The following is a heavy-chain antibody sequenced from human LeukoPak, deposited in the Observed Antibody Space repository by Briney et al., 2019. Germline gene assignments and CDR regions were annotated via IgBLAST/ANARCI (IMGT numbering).Heavy chain of an antibody. CDR2: IYSSGST. CDR1: GGSISDYY. V-gene: IGHV4-59*01. CDR3: ARALYYDSSGYYNQYYFDY. D-gene: IGHD3-22*01. J-gene: IGHJ4*02. Sequence: PSETLSLTCTVSGGSISDYYWGWIRQPPGKGLEWIGYIYSSGSTNYNPSLKSRVTISVDTSKNQFSLKLSSVTAADTAVYYCARALYYDSSGYYNQYYFDYWGQGTLVTVSS.